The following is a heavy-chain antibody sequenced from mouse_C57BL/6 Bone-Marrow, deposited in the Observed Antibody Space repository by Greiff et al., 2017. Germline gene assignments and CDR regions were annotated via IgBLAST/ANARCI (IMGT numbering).Heavy chain of an antibody. D-gene: IGHD1-1*01. V-gene: IGHV1-7*01. CDR1: GYTFTSYW. Sequence: VKLQQSGAELAKPGASVKLSCKASGYTFTSYWMHWVQQRPGQGLEWIGYINPSSGYTQYTQKFKDKATLTADTSSRTAYMQLSSLTYEDSAVYYCARHYYGRGGLFAYWGQGTRVTVSA. CDR3: ARHYYGRGGLFAY. J-gene: IGHJ3*01. CDR2: INPSSGYT.